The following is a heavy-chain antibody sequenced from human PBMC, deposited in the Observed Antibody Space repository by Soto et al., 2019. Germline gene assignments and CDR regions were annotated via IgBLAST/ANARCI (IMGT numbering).Heavy chain of an antibody. CDR2: ISGNGGST. CDR1: GFFFSSYA. CDR3: SKDRYIHTFNGFDL. Sequence: AGGSLRLSCAASGFFFSSYAMSWVRQAPGKGLEWVSSISGNGGSTYYADSVKGRFTISRDNSKNTQYLQMDRLRAEDTAVYYCSKDRYIHTFNGFDLWGQGTLVTVSS. V-gene: IGHV3-23*01. J-gene: IGHJ5*02. D-gene: IGHD5-12*01.